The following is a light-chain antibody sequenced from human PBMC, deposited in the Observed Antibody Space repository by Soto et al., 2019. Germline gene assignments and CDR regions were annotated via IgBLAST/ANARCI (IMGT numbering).Light chain of an antibody. J-gene: IGKJ1*01. V-gene: IGKV1-5*03. Sequence: DIQMTQSPSTLSASVGDRVTITCRASQSISSWLAWYQQKPVKAPKLLIYKASSLETGVPSRFSGSGSGTEFPLIISSLQPDDFASYYCQQYGSSSPWTFGQGTKVEIK. CDR1: QSISSW. CDR3: QQYGSSSPWT. CDR2: KAS.